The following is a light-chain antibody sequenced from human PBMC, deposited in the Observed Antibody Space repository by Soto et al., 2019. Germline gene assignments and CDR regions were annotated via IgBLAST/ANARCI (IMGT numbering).Light chain of an antibody. CDR2: DVT. Sequence: QSALTQSRSVSGSPGQSVTISCTGTSSDVGGYNFVSWYQQYPGKAPKLLIYDVTKRPSGVPDRFSGSKSGNTASLTISGLQTDDEADYYCCSYAGSYTHVFGTGTKVTVL. J-gene: IGLJ1*01. CDR3: CSYAGSYTHV. CDR1: SSDVGGYNF. V-gene: IGLV2-11*01.